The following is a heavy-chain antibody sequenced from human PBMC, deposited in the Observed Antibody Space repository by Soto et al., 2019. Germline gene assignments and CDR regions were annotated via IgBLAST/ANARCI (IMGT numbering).Heavy chain of an antibody. J-gene: IGHJ4*02. CDR2: ILSDGSNK. D-gene: IGHD1-26*01. CDR1: GFTLSSHA. CDR3: ARDDEGGIDCDLGY. Sequence: QVQLVESGGGVVQPGRSLRLSCAVSGFTLSSHAMHWVRQAPGKGLEWVALILSDGSNKYYAASAKGRFTTSRDNSKNPMYLQMNSLSVEDTAVYYCARDDEGGIDCDLGYWGQGALVTVSS. V-gene: IGHV3-30-3*01.